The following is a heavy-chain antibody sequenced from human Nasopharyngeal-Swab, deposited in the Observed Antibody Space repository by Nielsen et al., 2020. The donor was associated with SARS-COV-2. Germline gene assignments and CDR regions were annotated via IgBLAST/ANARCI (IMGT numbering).Heavy chain of an antibody. CDR1: GFTFSDYV. CDR2: ISTDGGDT. V-gene: IGHV3-64D*08. Sequence: GESLKISCSASGFTFSDYVMHWVRQAPGTGPEYISAISTDGGDTYYADSVRGRFTISRDNSKNTLFLQMSSLRVEDTAVYYCVVVAAAGVPDYWGQGTLVTVSS. J-gene: IGHJ4*02. D-gene: IGHD6-13*01. CDR3: VVVAAAGVPDY.